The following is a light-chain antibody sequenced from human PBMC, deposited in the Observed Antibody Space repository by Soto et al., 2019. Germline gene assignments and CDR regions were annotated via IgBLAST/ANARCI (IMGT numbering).Light chain of an antibody. V-gene: IGLV2-18*02. CDR3: TPYPSSSTFVV. CDR2: EVS. CDR1: SSDVGSYNR. Sequence: QSALTQPPSVSGSPGQSVTISCTGTSSDVGSYNRVSWYQQPPGTAPKLMIYEVSNRPSGVPDRFSGSKSGNTASLTISGPQAEDEADYYCTPYPSSSTFVVFETGTKVTAL. J-gene: IGLJ1*01.